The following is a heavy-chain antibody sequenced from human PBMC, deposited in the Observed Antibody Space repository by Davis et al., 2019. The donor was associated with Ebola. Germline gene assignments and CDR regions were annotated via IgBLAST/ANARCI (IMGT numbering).Heavy chain of an antibody. CDR1: GGSISSSSYY. CDR2: INHSGST. V-gene: IGHV4-39*07. J-gene: IGHJ4*02. CDR3: ARTRGYSGYGLFDY. D-gene: IGHD5-12*01. Sequence: MPSETLSLTCTVSGGSISSSSYYWGWIRQPPGKGLEWIGEINHSGSTYYNPSLKSRVTISVDTSKNQFSLKLSSVTAADTAVYYCARTRGYSGYGLFDYWGQGTLVTVSS.